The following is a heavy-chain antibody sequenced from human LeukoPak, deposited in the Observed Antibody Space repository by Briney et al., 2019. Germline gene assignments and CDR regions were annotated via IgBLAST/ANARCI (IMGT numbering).Heavy chain of an antibody. CDR1: VGSFSGYY. J-gene: IGHJ6*03. Sequence: SETLSLSCAAYVGSFSGYYWSWIRQPPGKGLEWIGEINHSGSTNYNSSLKSRVTIDTSKNQFSLKLSSVTAADTAVYYCARGYYGSGSHCCHMDVWGKGTTITVS. D-gene: IGHD3-10*01. CDR2: INHSGST. V-gene: IGHV4-34*01. CDR3: ARGYYGSGSHCCHMDV.